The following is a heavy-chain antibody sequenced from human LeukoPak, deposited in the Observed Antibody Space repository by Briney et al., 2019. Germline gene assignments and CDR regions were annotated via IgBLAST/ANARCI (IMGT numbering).Heavy chain of an antibody. V-gene: IGHV3-23*01. CDR3: AKDTNYDILTGRDSFDI. CDR2: FSGSGGST. J-gene: IGHJ3*02. CDR1: GFTFRSYA. Sequence: GGSLRLSCAASGFTFRSYAMSWVRQAPGKGLDWVSAFSGSGGSTYYADSVKGRFTISRDNSKNTLYLQMNSPRAEDTAVYYCAKDTNYDILTGRDSFDIWGQGTIVTVSS. D-gene: IGHD3-9*01.